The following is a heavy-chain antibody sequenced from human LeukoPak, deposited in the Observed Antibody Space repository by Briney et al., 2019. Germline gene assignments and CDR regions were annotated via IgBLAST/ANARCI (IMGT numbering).Heavy chain of an antibody. CDR2: ITSSNSHR. J-gene: IGHJ5*01. D-gene: IGHD2-15*01. CDR1: GFTFSTYS. Sequence: GGSLRLSCAASGFTFSTYSMNWVRQAPGKGLEWVSSITSSNSHRFYADSVKGRFTISRDNSKNTLYLQMNSLRAEDTAVYYCARKWWENWFDSWGQGALVTVSS. CDR3: ARKWWENWFDS. V-gene: IGHV3-21*04.